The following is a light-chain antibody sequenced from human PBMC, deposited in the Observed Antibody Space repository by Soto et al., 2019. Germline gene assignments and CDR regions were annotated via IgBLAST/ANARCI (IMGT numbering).Light chain of an antibody. CDR3: SSDAGHYQYV. CDR1: SSDVGGYDH. Sequence: QSVLTQSPCESGSPGQSVTIPCTGTSSDVGGYDHVSWYQQHPGKAPKLMIYEVTKRPAGVPDRFSGSKSGNTASLTVSGLQAEDEADYYCSSDAGHYQYVFGTGPKVTVL. CDR2: EVT. V-gene: IGLV2-8*01. J-gene: IGLJ1*01.